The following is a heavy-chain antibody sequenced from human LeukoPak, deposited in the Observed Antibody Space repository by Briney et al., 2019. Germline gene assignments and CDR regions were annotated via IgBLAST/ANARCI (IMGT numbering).Heavy chain of an antibody. CDR3: AKGISYYDILTGYSSYFDY. CDR1: GFTFSSYA. CDR2: ISGSGGST. Sequence: GGSLRLSCAASGFTFSSYAMSWVRQAPGKGLEWVSAISGSGGSTYYADSVKGRFTISRDNSKNTLYPQMNSLRAEDTAVYYCAKGISYYDILTGYSSYFDYWGQGTLVTVSS. V-gene: IGHV3-23*01. D-gene: IGHD3-9*01. J-gene: IGHJ4*02.